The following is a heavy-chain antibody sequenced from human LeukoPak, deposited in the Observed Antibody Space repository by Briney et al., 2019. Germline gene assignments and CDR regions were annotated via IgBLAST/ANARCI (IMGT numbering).Heavy chain of an antibody. CDR3: ARDRGAVAAYDAFDI. Sequence: PSETLSLTCTVSGGSISSGGYYWSWIRQHPGKGLEWIGYIYYSGSTYYNPSLKSRVTISVDTSKNQFSLKLSSVTAADTAVHYCARDRGAVAAYDAFDIWGQGTMVTVSS. D-gene: IGHD6-19*01. J-gene: IGHJ3*02. CDR1: GGSISSGGYY. V-gene: IGHV4-31*03. CDR2: IYYSGST.